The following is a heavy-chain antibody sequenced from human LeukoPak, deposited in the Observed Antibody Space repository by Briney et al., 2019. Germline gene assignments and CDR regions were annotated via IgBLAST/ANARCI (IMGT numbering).Heavy chain of an antibody. CDR1: GFTFSDYY. Sequence: GGSLRLSCAASGFTFSDYYMSWIRQAPGKGLEWVSYISSSGSTIYYADSVKGRFTISSDNAKNSLHLQMNSLRAEDTAVYYCARDHDYEGTGQYYDYWGQGTLVTVSS. V-gene: IGHV3-11*01. J-gene: IGHJ4*02. D-gene: IGHD4-17*01. CDR2: ISSSGSTI. CDR3: ARDHDYEGTGQYYDY.